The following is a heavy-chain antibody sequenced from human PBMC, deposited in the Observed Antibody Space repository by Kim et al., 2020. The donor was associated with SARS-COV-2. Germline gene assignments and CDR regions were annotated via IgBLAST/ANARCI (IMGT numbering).Heavy chain of an antibody. V-gene: IGHV3-23*01. D-gene: IGHD5-12*01. CDR1: GFSFGTYD. CDR3: VKGAWIDY. CDR2: IKRPDDST. Sequence: GGSLRLSCVASGFSFGTYDMSWVRQAPGKGLKWVSVIKRPDDSTYYAEAVKGRFTVSRDSDRNTLYLQMNSLRADDTAVYYCVKGAWIDYWGSGTLVTVPS. J-gene: IGHJ4*02.